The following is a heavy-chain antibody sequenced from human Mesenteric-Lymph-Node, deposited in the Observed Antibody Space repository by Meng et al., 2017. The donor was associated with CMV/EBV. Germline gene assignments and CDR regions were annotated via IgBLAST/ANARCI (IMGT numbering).Heavy chain of an antibody. Sequence: QLQLQPSGPGPLNSSQTLSVTCSSSGDSISSTNAAWNWIRQSPSRGLEWLGMTYYRSESYNDYAVSVKSRISVNLDTSKNQLSLHLNFVTPEDTAVYYCAYFGDLPPLWWGQGTLVTVSS. CDR3: AYFGDLPPLW. CDR2: TYYRSESYN. J-gene: IGHJ4*02. D-gene: IGHD3-16*01. V-gene: IGHV6-1*01. CDR1: GDSISSTNAA.